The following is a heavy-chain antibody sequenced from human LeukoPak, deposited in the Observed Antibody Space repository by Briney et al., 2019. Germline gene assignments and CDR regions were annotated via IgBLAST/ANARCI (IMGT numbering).Heavy chain of an antibody. CDR1: GDSVSSSIAA. V-gene: IGHV6-1*01. CDR3: ARDMYGYYYDS. J-gene: IGHJ4*02. Sequence: SQTLSLTCAISGDSVSSSIAAWNWIRHSPSRGLEWLGRTYYRSKWYTDYAVSVRSRINISPDTSKNQFSLQLNSVTPEDTAVYFCARDMYGYYYDSWGQGDLVTVSS. D-gene: IGHD3-22*01. CDR2: TYYRSKWYT.